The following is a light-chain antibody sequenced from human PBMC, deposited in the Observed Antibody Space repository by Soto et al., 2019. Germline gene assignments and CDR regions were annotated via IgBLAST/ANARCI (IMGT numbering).Light chain of an antibody. Sequence: DIQMTQSPPSLSASVGDRVTITCRASQSISGYLNWYQQKPGKAPKVLIYAASSLQTGVPSRFSGSGSGTDFTLIIISLQPEDFAIYFCQQSYSFPATFGRVTNLEIK. J-gene: IGKJ2*01. V-gene: IGKV1-39*01. CDR1: QSISGY. CDR3: QQSYSFPAT. CDR2: AAS.